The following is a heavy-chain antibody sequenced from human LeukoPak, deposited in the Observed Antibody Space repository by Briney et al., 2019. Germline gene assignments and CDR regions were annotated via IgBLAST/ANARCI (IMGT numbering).Heavy chain of an antibody. D-gene: IGHD4-17*01. CDR3: AKKSPYGDRDY. Sequence: QPGGSLRLSCAASGFTLSGSAMSWVSQAPGKGLEWVSAISGSGGSTYYADSVKGRFTISRDNSKNTLYLQMNSLRAEDTAIYYCAKKSPYGDRDYWGQGTLVTVSS. CDR2: ISGSGGST. J-gene: IGHJ4*02. V-gene: IGHV3-23*01. CDR1: GFTLSGSA.